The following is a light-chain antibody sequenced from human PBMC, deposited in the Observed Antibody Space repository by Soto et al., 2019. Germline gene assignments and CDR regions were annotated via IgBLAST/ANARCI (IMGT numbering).Light chain of an antibody. CDR1: QSVRTF. J-gene: IGKJ1*01. CDR2: GTS. Sequence: VLTQSPGTLSLSPGERATLSCRASQSVRTFLAWYQQKPGQAPRLLIYGTSSRATGVPDRFIGSGSGTDFTLTISRLEPEDFAVYYCQQHGNSPKTFGQGTKVEIK. V-gene: IGKV3-20*01. CDR3: QQHGNSPKT.